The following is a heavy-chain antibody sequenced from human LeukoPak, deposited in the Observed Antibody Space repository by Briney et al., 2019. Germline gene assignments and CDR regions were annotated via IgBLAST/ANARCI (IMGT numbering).Heavy chain of an antibody. CDR3: AREESSSYYYYYGMDV. J-gene: IGHJ6*02. CDR2: IYSGGST. CDR1: GFTVSSNY. D-gene: IGHD6-6*01. Sequence: GRSLRLSCAASGFTVSSNYMSWVRQAPGKGLEWVSVIYSGGSTYYADSVKGRFTISRDNSKNTLYLQMNSLRAEDTAVYYCAREESSSYYYYYGMDVWGQGTTVTVSS. V-gene: IGHV3-66*01.